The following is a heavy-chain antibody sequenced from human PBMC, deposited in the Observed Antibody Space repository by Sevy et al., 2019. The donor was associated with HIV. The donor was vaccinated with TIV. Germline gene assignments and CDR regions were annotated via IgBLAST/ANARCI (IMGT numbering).Heavy chain of an antibody. CDR1: GFTFSSYA. CDR3: ANKGHSSGWYYFDY. D-gene: IGHD6-19*01. CDR2: ISASGGTT. J-gene: IGHJ4*02. V-gene: IGHV3-23*01. Sequence: GGSLRLSCAASGFTFSSYAMSWVRQAPKKGLEWVSTISASGGTTYYADSVKGRFIISRDNSRNTLYLQMTALRAGDTGVYYCANKGHSSGWYYFDYWGQGTLVTVSS.